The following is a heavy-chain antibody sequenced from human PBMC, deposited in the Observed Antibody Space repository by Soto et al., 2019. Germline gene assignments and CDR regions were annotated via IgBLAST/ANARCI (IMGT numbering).Heavy chain of an antibody. Sequence: ASVKVSCKASGYTFTSYDINWVRQATGQGLEWMGWMNPNSGNTGYAQKFQGRVTMTRNTSISTAYMELSSLRSEDTAVYYCASRGPPKGANFDYWGQGTLVTVSS. CDR3: ASRGPPKGANFDY. J-gene: IGHJ4*02. CDR1: GYTFTSYD. D-gene: IGHD3-10*01. V-gene: IGHV1-8*01. CDR2: MNPNSGNT.